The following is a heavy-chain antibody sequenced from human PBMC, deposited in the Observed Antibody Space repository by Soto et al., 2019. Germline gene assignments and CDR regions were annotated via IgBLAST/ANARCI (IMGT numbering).Heavy chain of an antibody. Sequence: GGSLRLSCEASGFTFSDYYMTWFRQAPGKGLEWVSYISGGGTFAVYVDSLRGRFTILRDNAKSSVYLQITSLRADDSAVYYCARGHTTVRRAYFDSWGQGTRVTVSS. CDR3: ARGHTTVRRAYFDS. V-gene: IGHV3-11*04. CDR1: GFTFSDYY. CDR2: ISGGGTFA. J-gene: IGHJ4*02. D-gene: IGHD4-17*01.